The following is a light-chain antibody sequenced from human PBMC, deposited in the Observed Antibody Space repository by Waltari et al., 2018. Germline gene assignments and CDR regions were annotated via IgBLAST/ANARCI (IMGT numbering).Light chain of an antibody. V-gene: IGLV4-69*01. CDR2: VNSGGSH. J-gene: IGLJ3*02. CDR3: QTGGHGTWV. CDR1: SGYSSNV. Sequence: LVLTQSPSASASLGASVKLTCTLSSGYSSNVIAWLQQQPGKGPRYLMKVNSGGSHRKGDDIPDRFSASKSGTECQLTISSLQSEDEADYFCQTGGHGTWVFGGGTKLTVL.